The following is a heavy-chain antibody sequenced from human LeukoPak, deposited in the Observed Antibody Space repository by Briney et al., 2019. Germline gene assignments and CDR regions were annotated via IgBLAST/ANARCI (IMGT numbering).Heavy chain of an antibody. V-gene: IGHV4-4*07. Sequence: GSLRLSCAASGFTFSTYAMHWVRQAPGKGLEWIGRIYTSGSTNYNPSLKSRVTMSVDTSKNQFSLKLSSVTAADTAVYYCARDMNVVVPAAIGDWFDPWGQGTLVTVSS. D-gene: IGHD2-2*01. J-gene: IGHJ5*02. CDR3: ARDMNVVVPAAIGDWFDP. CDR2: IYTSGST. CDR1: GFTFSTYA.